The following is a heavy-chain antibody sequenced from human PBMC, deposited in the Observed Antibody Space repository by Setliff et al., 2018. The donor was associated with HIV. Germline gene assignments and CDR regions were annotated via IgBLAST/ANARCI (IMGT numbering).Heavy chain of an antibody. CDR2: IYNGNKT. Sequence: GGSLRLSCATSGFTFSSYAMSWVRQAPGKGLEWVSLIYNGNKTYYANSVKGRFTISRDYAKNSLYLQMNSLRAEDTAVYFCARDRVPLDAGDAFDIWGQATMVTVSS. V-gene: IGHV3-23*03. D-gene: IGHD3-10*01. J-gene: IGHJ3*02. CDR3: ARDRVPLDAGDAFDI. CDR1: GFTFSSYA.